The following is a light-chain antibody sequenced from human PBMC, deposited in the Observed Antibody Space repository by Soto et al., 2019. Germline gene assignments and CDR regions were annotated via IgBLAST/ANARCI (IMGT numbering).Light chain of an antibody. CDR2: DAS. CDR1: QTVSSAR. CDR3: QQDGSSPRT. Sequence: ENVLKQSPGTLSLSHGERATLSCRASQTVSSARLAWFQQKPGLAPRLLIYDASSRATGIPDRFSGSGSGTDFTLTISRLEPEDFAVYYCQQDGSSPRTFGQGAKVDVK. V-gene: IGKV3D-20*01. J-gene: IGKJ1*01.